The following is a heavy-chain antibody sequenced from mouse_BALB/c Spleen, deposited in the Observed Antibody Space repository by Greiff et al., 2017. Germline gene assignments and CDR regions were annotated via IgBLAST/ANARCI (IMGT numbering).Heavy chain of an antibody. Sequence: LVKTGASVKISCKASGYSFTGYYMHWVKQSHGKSLEWIGYISCYNGATSYNQKFKGKATFTVDTSSSTAYMQLNSLTSEDSAVYYCARFTTVVASMDYWGQGTTVTVSS. J-gene: IGHJ4*01. V-gene: IGHV1S34*01. CDR1: GYSFTGYY. CDR2: ISCYNGAT. CDR3: ARFTTVVASMDY. D-gene: IGHD1-1*01.